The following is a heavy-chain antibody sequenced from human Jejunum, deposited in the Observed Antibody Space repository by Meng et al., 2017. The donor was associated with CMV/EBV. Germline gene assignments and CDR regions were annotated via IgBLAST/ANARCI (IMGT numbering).Heavy chain of an antibody. CDR1: SSANSY. V-gene: IGHV4-61*01. Sequence: SSANSYWSWVRQPPGKGLEWIGYISYSGKTNYNPSLESRVTITGDTSKNQFSLKLSSVTAADTAFYYCARESMVPVSRYYFYPMDVWGQGATVTVSS. CDR3: ARESMVPVSRYYFYPMDV. CDR2: ISYSGKT. D-gene: IGHD2-8*01. J-gene: IGHJ6*02.